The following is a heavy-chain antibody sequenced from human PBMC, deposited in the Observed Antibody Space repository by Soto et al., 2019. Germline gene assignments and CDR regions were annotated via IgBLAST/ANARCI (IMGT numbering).Heavy chain of an antibody. J-gene: IGHJ4*02. CDR1: GGTFSSYA. D-gene: IGHD4-17*01. CDR3: AREGLDYGEPDY. CDR2: IIPIFGTA. Sequence: SVKVSCKASGGTFSSYAISWVRQAPGQGLEWMGGIIPIFGTANYAHKFQGRVTITADKSTSTAYMELSSLRSEDTAVYYCAREGLDYGEPDYWGQGTLVTVST. V-gene: IGHV1-69*06.